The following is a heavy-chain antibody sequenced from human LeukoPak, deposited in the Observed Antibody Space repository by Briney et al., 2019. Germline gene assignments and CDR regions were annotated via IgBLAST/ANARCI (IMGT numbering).Heavy chain of an antibody. V-gene: IGHV3-48*03. J-gene: IGHJ4*02. CDR2: ISGSGSTI. D-gene: IGHD6-13*01. CDR3: ARDDSGAGGTPVLAY. CDR1: GFTFSTYE. Sequence: GGSLRLSCAASGFTFSTYEMNWVRQAPGKGLEWVSYISGSGSTIYYTDSVKGRFTISRDNAKNSLYLQMNSLRAEDTAVYYCARDDSGAGGTPVLAYWGQGTLVTVSS.